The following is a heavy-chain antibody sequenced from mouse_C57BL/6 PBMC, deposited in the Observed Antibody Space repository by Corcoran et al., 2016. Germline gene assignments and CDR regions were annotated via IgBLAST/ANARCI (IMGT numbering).Heavy chain of an antibody. D-gene: IGHD1-1*02. CDR1: GYTFTDYY. J-gene: IGHJ4*01. CDR2: IYPGSGNT. CDR3: ARGPFPVGGYAMDY. V-gene: IGHV1-76*01. Sequence: QVQLKQSGAELVRPGASVKLSCKASGYTFTDYYINWVKQRPGQGLEWIARIYPGSGNTYYNEKFKGKATMTAEKSSSTGYMQLSSLTSEDSAVYFCARGPFPVGGYAMDYWGQGTAVTVSS.